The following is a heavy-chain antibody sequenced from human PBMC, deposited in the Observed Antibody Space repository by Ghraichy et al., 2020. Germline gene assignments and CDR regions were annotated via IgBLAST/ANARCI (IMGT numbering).Heavy chain of an antibody. CDR2: IHSSGGT. Sequence: SETLSLTCTVSGDSMNNYYWSWIRQPPGKGLEWIALIHSSGGTHHNPSLKSRITISVDTSKNQFSLKLNSVIATDTAVYYCARSPYVLKYYFDYWGQGALVTVSS. CDR1: GDSMNNYY. V-gene: IGHV4-59*01. D-gene: IGHD2-21*01. CDR3: ARSPYVLKYYFDY. J-gene: IGHJ4*02.